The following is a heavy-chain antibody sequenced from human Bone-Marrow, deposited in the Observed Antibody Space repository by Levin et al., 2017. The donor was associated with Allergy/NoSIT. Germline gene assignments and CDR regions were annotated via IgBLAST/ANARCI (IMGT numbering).Heavy chain of an antibody. CDR3: ASDDCGSSDCYRGPFYPYMDV. CDR1: GGSVKTYS. V-gene: IGHV4-59*02. CDR2: IFYSGST. J-gene: IGHJ6*03. D-gene: IGHD2-2*01. Sequence: PSETLSLTCTVSGGSVKTYSWSWIRQPPGKGLEWIGYIFYSGSTNYNPSLRSRVTISLDTSKNQFSLKLRSVTAADTAVYYCASDDCGSSDCYRGPFYPYMDVWGRGTTVTVS.